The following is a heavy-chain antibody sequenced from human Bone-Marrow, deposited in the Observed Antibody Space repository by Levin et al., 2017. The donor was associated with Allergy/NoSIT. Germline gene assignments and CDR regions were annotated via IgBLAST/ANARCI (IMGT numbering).Heavy chain of an antibody. V-gene: IGHV3-15*07. D-gene: IGHD1-26*01. CDR2: IKSQTDGGTT. J-gene: IGHJ6*02. CDR3: AGVVGGSYLYAMDV. CDR1: GFSFRYAW. Sequence: GGSLRLSCTASGFSFRYAWMNWVRQAPGKGLEWVGRIKSQTDGGTTDYGAPLKGRFTISRDDAKDTLYLQMNSLKTEDTAVYYCAGVVGGSYLYAMDVWGQGTTVAVAS.